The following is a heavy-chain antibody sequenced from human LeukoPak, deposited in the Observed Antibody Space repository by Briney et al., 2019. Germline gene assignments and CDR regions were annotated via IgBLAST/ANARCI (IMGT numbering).Heavy chain of an antibody. D-gene: IGHD1-26*01. Sequence: SVKVSCKASGFTFTSSVMQWVRQARGQRLEWIGWIVVGSGNTNYAQKFQERVTITRDKSTSTAYMELSSLRSEDTAVYYCAAGIGSRPEYFHYWGQGTLVTVPS. V-gene: IGHV1-58*02. J-gene: IGHJ1*01. CDR1: GFTFTSSV. CDR3: AAGIGSRPEYFHY. CDR2: IVVGSGNT.